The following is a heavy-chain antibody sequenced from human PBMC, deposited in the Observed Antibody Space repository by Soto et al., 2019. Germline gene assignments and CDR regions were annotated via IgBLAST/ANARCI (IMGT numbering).Heavy chain of an antibody. CDR1: GFKSSDYW. CDR2: IKHDTSEA. V-gene: IGHV3-7*03. D-gene: IGHD3-16*02. J-gene: IGHJ4*02. CDR3: ARDGLLFSGPYRPSRFDY. Sequence: PGGSLRLSCAASGFKSSDYWMSWVRQAPGKGLEWVGNIKHDTSEAHYADSVKGRFTITRDNIKNFLFLQMNGLRSDDTASYYCARDGLLFSGPYRPSRFDYWGLGTLVTVSS.